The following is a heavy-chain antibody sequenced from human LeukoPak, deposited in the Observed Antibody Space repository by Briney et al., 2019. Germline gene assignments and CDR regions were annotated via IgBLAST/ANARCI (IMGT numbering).Heavy chain of an antibody. V-gene: IGHV3-23*01. Sequence: GGSLRLSCAASGFTFSSYAMSWVRLAPAKGLQWVSVISGSDGSTYYADSGKGRFTISRDNSKNTLYLQMTSLKAEDTAVYYCAKDLSPAWRYFHCWGQGTLVTVSS. J-gene: IGHJ4*02. CDR2: ISGSDGST. CDR3: AKDLSPAWRYFHC. D-gene: IGHD2-2*01. CDR1: GFTFSSYA.